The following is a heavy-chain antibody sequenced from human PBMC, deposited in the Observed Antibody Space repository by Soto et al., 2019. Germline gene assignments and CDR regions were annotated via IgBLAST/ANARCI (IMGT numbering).Heavy chain of an antibody. Sequence: QVQLQESGPGLARPSQTLSLTCTVSGGSISSGGYYWSWIRQHPGKGLEWIGYIYYSGSTYYNPSLKSRVTISVDTSKNQFSLKLSSVTAADTAVYYCARGGRRSPAMDVWGQGTTVTVSS. CDR1: GGSISSGGYY. CDR2: IYYSGST. V-gene: IGHV4-31*03. J-gene: IGHJ6*02. CDR3: ARGGRRSPAMDV.